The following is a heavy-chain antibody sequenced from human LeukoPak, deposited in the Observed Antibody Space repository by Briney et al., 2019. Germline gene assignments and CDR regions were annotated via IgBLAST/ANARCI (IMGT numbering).Heavy chain of an antibody. CDR3: AKDQGVYYYDSSGYYHHDY. CDR2: ISGSGGST. CDR1: GFTFSSYA. D-gene: IGHD3-22*01. Sequence: GGSLRLSCAASGFTFSSYAMSWVRQAPGKGLEWVSAISGSGGSTYYADSVKGRFTISRDNSKNTLYLQMNSLRAEDTAVYYCAKDQGVYYYDSSGYYHHDYWGQGTLVTVSS. V-gene: IGHV3-23*01. J-gene: IGHJ4*02.